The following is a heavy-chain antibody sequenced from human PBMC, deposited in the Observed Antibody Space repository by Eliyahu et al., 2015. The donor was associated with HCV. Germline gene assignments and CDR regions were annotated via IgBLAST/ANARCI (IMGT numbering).Heavy chain of an antibody. Sequence: EVQLVESGGGLVQPGRSLRLSCAASGFTFDDYAMHWVRQAPGKGLEWVSGISWNSGSIGYADSVKGRLTISRDNAKNSLYLQMNSLRAEDTALYYCAKDRPRRGGSYYPYYYYYYMDVWGKGTTVTVSS. J-gene: IGHJ6*03. CDR2: ISWNSGSI. CDR3: AKDRPRRGGSYYPYYYYYYMDV. CDR1: GFTFDDYA. V-gene: IGHV3-9*01. D-gene: IGHD1-26*01.